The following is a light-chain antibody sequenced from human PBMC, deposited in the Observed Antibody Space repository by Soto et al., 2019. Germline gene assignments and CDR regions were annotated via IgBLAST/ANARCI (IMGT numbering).Light chain of an antibody. Sequence: EIVMTQSPATLSVSPGERATLSCRASQSVSSNLAWYQQKPGQPPRLLIYGASTRATGIPARFSGSGSGTEFTLTISSLQSEEFAVYYCQQYNNWPPTFGQGTRLEIK. CDR1: QSVSSN. J-gene: IGKJ5*01. V-gene: IGKV3-15*01. CDR3: QQYNNWPPT. CDR2: GAS.